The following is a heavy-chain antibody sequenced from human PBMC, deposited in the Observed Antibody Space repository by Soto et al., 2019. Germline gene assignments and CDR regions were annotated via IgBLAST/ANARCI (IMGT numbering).Heavy chain of an antibody. Sequence: VKVSCKASGYTFTSYGISRVRQAPGQGLEWMGWTSAYNGNTNYAQKLQGRVTMTTETSASTAYMELRSLRSDDTAMYYCARLLRQQLVRFFDYWGQGTLVTVSS. D-gene: IGHD6-13*01. CDR1: GYTFTSYG. CDR2: TSAYNGNT. J-gene: IGHJ4*02. CDR3: ARLLRQQLVRFFDY. V-gene: IGHV1-18*01.